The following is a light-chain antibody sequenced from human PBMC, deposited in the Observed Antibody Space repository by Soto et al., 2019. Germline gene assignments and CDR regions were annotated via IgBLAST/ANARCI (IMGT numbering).Light chain of an antibody. J-gene: IGKJ1*01. Sequence: EIAMTQSPATLSVSPGERVTLSCRASQSVSSNLAWYQQKPGQAPRLLIYGASTRATGIPARFSGSGSGTEFTLTISSLQSEDFAVYYCQQYNNWPRTFGQGTKVEIK. CDR3: QQYNNWPRT. CDR1: QSVSSN. CDR2: GAS. V-gene: IGKV3-15*01.